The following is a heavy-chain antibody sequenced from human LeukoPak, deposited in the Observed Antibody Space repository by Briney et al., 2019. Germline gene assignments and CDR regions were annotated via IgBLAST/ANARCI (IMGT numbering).Heavy chain of an antibody. CDR1: GYTSTGYY. Sequence: ASVKVSCKASGYTSTGYYMHWVRQAPGQGLEWMGWINPNSGGTNYAQKFQGRVTMTRDTSISTAYMELSRLRSDDTAVYYCARVLAAAGTFDYWGQGTLVTVSS. CDR3: ARVLAAAGTFDY. V-gene: IGHV1-2*02. J-gene: IGHJ4*02. CDR2: INPNSGGT. D-gene: IGHD6-13*01.